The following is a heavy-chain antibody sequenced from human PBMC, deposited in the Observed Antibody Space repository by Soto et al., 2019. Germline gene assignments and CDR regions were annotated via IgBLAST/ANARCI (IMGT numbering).Heavy chain of an antibody. CDR2: IIPIFGTA. CDR1: GGTFSSYA. J-gene: IGHJ6*02. V-gene: IGHV1-69*06. Sequence: SVKVSCKPSGGTFSSYAISWVRQPPGQGLEWMGGIIPIFGTANYAQKFQGRVTITADKATSTAYMELSSLRSEDTAVYYCATDGGYNWNYRHNLYYYYYGMDVWG. CDR3: ATDGGYNWNYRHNLYYYYYGMDV. D-gene: IGHD1-7*01.